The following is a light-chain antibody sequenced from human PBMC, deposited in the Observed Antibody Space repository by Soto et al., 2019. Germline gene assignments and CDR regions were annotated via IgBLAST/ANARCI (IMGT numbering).Light chain of an antibody. V-gene: IGKV1-39*01. CDR2: DAS. Sequence: DIQMTQSPSSLSASVGDRATITCLSSQTISTYLQWFHQKPGKAPNLLIYDASSLQTGVPSRFSGSGSGTDFTLTISSLQPEDFGTYYCQQTYSNFVSFGGGTKVDI. J-gene: IGKJ4*01. CDR3: QQTYSNFVS. CDR1: QTISTY.